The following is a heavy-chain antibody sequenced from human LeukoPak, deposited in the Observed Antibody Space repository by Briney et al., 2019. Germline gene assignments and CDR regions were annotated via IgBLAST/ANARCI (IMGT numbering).Heavy chain of an antibody. D-gene: IGHD4-17*01. CDR3: ARSTVTAAIDY. CDR1: GFTFSSYW. J-gene: IGHJ4*02. Sequence: GGSLRLSCAASGFTFSSYWMSWVRQAPGKGLEWVANIKQDGSEKYYVDSVKGRFTISRDNAKNSLYLQMNSLRVEDTAVYYCARSTVTAAIDYWGQGTLVTVSS. CDR2: IKQDGSEK. V-gene: IGHV3-7*03.